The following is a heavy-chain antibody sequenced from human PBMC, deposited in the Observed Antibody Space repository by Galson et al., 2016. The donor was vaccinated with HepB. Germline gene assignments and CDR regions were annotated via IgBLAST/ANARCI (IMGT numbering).Heavy chain of an antibody. Sequence: LRLSCAASGFTFSSYGMNWVRQGPGKGLEWVSSISDSGSDTYYPDSVKGRFTISRDNSKNTLYLQMNNLRAEDTAVYYCAKKSAGSTLYYFDYWGQGVLVTVSS. J-gene: IGHJ4*02. CDR3: AKKSAGSTLYYFDY. V-gene: IGHV3-23*01. CDR2: ISDSGSDT. D-gene: IGHD6-13*01. CDR1: GFTFSSYG.